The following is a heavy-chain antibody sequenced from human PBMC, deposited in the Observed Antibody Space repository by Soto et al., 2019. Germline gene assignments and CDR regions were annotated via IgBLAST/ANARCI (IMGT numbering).Heavy chain of an antibody. V-gene: IGHV3-30-3*01. D-gene: IGHD3-22*01. CDR3: ARDANYYDSRGPVLY. CDR1: GFTFSSYA. J-gene: IGHJ4*02. CDR2: ISYDGSNK. Sequence: GSLRLSCAASGFTFSSYAMHWVRQAPGKGLEWVAVISYDGSNKYYADSVKGRFTIPRDNSKNTLYLQMNSLRAEDTAVYYCARDANYYDSRGPVLYWGRGTLVTVSS.